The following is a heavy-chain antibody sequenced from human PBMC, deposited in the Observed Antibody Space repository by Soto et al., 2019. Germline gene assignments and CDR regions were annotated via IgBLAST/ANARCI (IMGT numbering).Heavy chain of an antibody. J-gene: IGHJ4*02. Sequence: GGSLRLSYSASGFTFSSYAMHWVRHAPGKGLEYVSGVRGNGDPPFYADSVKGRFTISRDNSKNTLYLQMSSLSADDTAVYYCVKSRGGNNFDFFDWGQGALVTVSS. D-gene: IGHD5-12*01. CDR1: GFTFSSYA. CDR2: VRGNGDPP. V-gene: IGHV3-64D*06. CDR3: VKSRGGNNFDFFD.